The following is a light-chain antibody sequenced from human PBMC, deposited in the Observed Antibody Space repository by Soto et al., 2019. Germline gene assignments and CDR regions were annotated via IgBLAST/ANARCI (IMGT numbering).Light chain of an antibody. CDR3: QHRVLWLT. CDR2: DVS. J-gene: IGKJ4*01. CDR1: QSVSAY. Sequence: EVELTQYPASLSLSPRERATLSCRASQSVSAYLAWYQQKAGQAPRLLIYDVSNRAPGIPARFTGSGSGTDFTLTISSLEPEVSAVYYCQHRVLWLTFGGGTKLDIK. V-gene: IGKV3-11*01.